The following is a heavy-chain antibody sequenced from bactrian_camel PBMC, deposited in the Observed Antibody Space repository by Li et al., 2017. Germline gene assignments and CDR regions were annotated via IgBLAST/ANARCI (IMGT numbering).Heavy chain of an antibody. CDR1: GDTFSGNC. Sequence: QLVESGGGSVQAGGSLRLSCGVSGDTFSGNCMSWVRQASGKELEWISYITSTGFARYADSVKGRFTISLDNAKTTVYLRMDNLEPEDTAMYYCAAGGALPLMASRYTYWGQGTQVTVS. CDR2: ITSTGFA. J-gene: IGHJ4*01. V-gene: IGHV3-2*01. CDR3: AAGGALPLMASRYTY. D-gene: IGHD2*01.